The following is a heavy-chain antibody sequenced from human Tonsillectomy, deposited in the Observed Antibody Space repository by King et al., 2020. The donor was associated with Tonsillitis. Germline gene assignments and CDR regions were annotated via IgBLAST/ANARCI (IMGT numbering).Heavy chain of an antibody. J-gene: IGHJ4*02. D-gene: IGHD3-10*01. CDR1: GITFSSYA. CDR2: ISGRGGST. V-gene: IGHV3-23*04. CDR3: AKLGSFDY. Sequence: VQLVESGGGLVQPGGSLRLSCAASGITFSSYAMGWVRQAPGKGLEWGLAISGRGGSTYYADSVKGRVTISRDNSKNTLYLQMNSLRAEDTAVYYCAKLGSFDYWGQGTLVTVSS.